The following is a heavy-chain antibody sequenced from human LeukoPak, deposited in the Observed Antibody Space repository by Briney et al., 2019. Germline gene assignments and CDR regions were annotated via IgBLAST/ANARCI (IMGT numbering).Heavy chain of an antibody. V-gene: IGHV3-30*02. J-gene: IGHJ4*02. Sequence: GGSLRLSCAASGFTFSSYGMHWVRQAPGKGLEGVAFIRYDGSNKYYADSVKGRFTISRDNSKNTLYLQMNSLRAEDTAVYYCAKEWAYYYGSGSYHFDYWGPGTLVTVSS. D-gene: IGHD3-10*01. CDR3: AKEWAYYYGSGSYHFDY. CDR2: IRYDGSNK. CDR1: GFTFSSYG.